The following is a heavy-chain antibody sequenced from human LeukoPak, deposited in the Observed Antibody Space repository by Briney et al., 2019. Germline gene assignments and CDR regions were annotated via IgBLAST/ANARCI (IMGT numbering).Heavy chain of an antibody. Sequence: SETLSLTCTVSGGSISPYYWSWVRQPPGKGLEWIGYIYYSGSTNYNPSLKSRVTISVDTSKNQFSLKLSSVTAADTAVYYCAGYCSGGSCPIKESDAFDIWGQGTMVTVSS. CDR3: AGYCSGGSCPIKESDAFDI. V-gene: IGHV4-59*08. D-gene: IGHD2-15*01. CDR1: GGSISPYY. J-gene: IGHJ3*02. CDR2: IYYSGST.